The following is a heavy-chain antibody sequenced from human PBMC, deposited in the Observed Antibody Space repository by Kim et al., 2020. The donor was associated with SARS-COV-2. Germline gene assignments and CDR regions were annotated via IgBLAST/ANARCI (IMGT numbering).Heavy chain of an antibody. V-gene: IGHV3-23*01. Sequence: GGSLRLSCAASGFTFSNYAMHWVRQAPGKGLEWLSLINYSGAATYYADPVKGRFTISRDNSKNILYLQMNSLGAEDTAIYYCATVNHHVSGSSVPWGQGT. CDR3: ATVNHHVSGSSVP. D-gene: IGHD3-16*01. J-gene: IGHJ1*01. CDR2: INYSGAAT. CDR1: GFTFSNYA.